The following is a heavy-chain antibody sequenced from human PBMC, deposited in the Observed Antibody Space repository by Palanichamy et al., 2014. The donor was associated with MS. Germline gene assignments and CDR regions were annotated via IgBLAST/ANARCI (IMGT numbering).Heavy chain of an antibody. D-gene: IGHD1-26*01. CDR3: ARAVGATDVDY. J-gene: IGHJ4*02. CDR1: GGPISGYY. V-gene: IGHV4-59*01. CDR2: IYSSGST. Sequence: QVQLQESGPGLVKPSETLSLTCTVSGGPISGYYWSWIRQPPGKGLEWIGYIYSSGSTDSNPSLKSRVTISLDTSKNQFSLKLSSVTAAGTAVYFCARAVGATDVDYWGQGTLVTVSS.